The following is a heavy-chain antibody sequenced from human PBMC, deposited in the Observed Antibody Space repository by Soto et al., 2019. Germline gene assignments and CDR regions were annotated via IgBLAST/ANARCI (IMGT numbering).Heavy chain of an antibody. CDR3: ARRGDQVYLNAFDI. V-gene: IGHV1-69*13. Sequence: SVKVSCKASGGTFSTDTITWVRQAPGVGLEWMGGIIPIFGIATYAQKFQGRVTITADESTTTAYMEFSGLRSEDTAVYYCARRGDQVYLNAFDIWGQGTRVTVSS. CDR1: GGTFSTDT. CDR2: IIPIFGIA. D-gene: IGHD1-20*01. J-gene: IGHJ3*02.